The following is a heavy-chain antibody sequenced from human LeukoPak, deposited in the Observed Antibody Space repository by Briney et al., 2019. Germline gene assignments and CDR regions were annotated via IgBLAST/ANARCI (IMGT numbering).Heavy chain of an antibody. CDR2: IHTSGDT. J-gene: IGHJ5*02. CDR1: GLTGSHNY. CDR3: IVFGDSNH. D-gene: IGHD4-17*01. Sequence: GGSLRLSCAASGLTGSHNYVSWVRQAPGKGLEWVSAIHTSGDTCYADSVKGRFTISRDTSRNTLYLQINSLRVEDTAVYYCIVFGDSNHWGQGTLVTVSS. V-gene: IGHV3-53*01.